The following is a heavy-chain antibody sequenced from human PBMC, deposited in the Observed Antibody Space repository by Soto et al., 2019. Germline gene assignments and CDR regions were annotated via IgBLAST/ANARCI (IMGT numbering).Heavy chain of an antibody. Sequence: EVQLLESGGGLVQPGGSLRLSCAASGFTFSSYAMSWVRQAPGKGLEWVSAISGSGGSTYYADSVKGRFTISRANSKYTLYPQMNSLRAEDSAVYYCAYSSTPFDNWGQGTLDIVAS. CDR2: ISGSGGST. CDR3: AYSSTPFDN. D-gene: IGHD6-13*01. J-gene: IGHJ4*02. V-gene: IGHV3-23*01. CDR1: GFTFSSYA.